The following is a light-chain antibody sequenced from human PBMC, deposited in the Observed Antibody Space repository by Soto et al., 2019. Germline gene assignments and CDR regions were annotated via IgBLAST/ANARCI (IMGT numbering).Light chain of an antibody. Sequence: QSALTQPASVSGSPGQSITISCTGTSSDVGGYNYVSWYQQHPGKAPTLMIYDVSNRPSGVSNRFSGSKSGNTASLTISGLQAEDEADYYCSSYTSSSILYVFGTGTKLTVL. CDR1: SSDVGGYNY. CDR3: SSYTSSSILYV. CDR2: DVS. V-gene: IGLV2-14*01. J-gene: IGLJ1*01.